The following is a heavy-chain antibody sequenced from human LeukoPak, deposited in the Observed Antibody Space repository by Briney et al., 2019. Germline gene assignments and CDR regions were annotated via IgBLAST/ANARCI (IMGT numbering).Heavy chain of an antibody. Sequence: PGGSLRLSCAASGFTFNRNAISWVRQAPGKGLEWVSTIGGSGDKTFYADSVKGRFTTSRGNSKNMVHLQMNSLTGEDTALYYCVRRGDASSGWGDHDFWGQGALVTVSS. J-gene: IGHJ4*02. D-gene: IGHD6-19*01. CDR2: IGGSGDKT. V-gene: IGHV3-23*01. CDR3: VRRGDASSGWGDHDF. CDR1: GFTFNRNA.